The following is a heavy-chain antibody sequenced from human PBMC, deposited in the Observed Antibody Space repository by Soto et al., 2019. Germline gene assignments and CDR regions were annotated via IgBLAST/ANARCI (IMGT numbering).Heavy chain of an antibody. V-gene: IGHV4-4*02. CDR1: SGSINSSYW. J-gene: IGHJ4*02. CDR3: ARLKYGSSYFDC. D-gene: IGHD6-6*01. CDR2: IYHSGST. Sequence: SETLSLTCAVSSGSINSSYWWSWVRQPPGKGREWIGEIYHSGSTNYNPSLKSRVTMSIEKSKTQFSLRLSSVTAADTAVYYGARLKYGSSYFDCWGQGTMVTVSS.